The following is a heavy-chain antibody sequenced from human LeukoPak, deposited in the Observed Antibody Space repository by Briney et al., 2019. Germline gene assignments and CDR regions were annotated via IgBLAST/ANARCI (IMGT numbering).Heavy chain of an antibody. V-gene: IGHV4-31*03. CDR1: GGSITSDIFY. Sequence: PSETLSLTCTVSGGSITSDIFYWNWIRQHPGKGLEWIGSIHNSRGTSYNPSPESRLTISVDTSENQFFLKMSYVTAADTAMYYCGKVGGNSNSWGQGTLVTVSS. CDR3: GKVGGNSNS. J-gene: IGHJ5*02. D-gene: IGHD4-23*01. CDR2: IHNSRGT.